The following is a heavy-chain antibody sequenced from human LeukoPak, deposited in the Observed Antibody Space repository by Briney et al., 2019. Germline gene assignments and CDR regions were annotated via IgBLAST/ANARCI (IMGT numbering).Heavy chain of an antibody. V-gene: IGHV4-59*01. CDR3: AHGYSYGLFDY. CDR2: IYYSGST. Sequence: SETLSLTCAVYGGSFSVYYWTWIRQPPGKGLEWIGYIYYSGSTNYNPSLKSRVTISVDTSKNQFSLKLSSVTAADTAVYYCAHGYSYGLFDYWGQGTLVTVSS. D-gene: IGHD5-18*01. CDR1: GGSFSVYY. J-gene: IGHJ4*02.